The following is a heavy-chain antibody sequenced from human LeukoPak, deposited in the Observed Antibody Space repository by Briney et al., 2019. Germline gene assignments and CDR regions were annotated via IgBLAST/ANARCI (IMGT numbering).Heavy chain of an antibody. V-gene: IGHV3-23*01. CDR1: GFTFSVYA. J-gene: IGHJ4*02. CDR2: VGDSGGGT. D-gene: IGHD6-25*01. Sequence: GGSLRLSCVGSGFTFSVYAMGWVRQAPGKGLEWVACVGDSGGGTHSADSVRGRFSISKDNSKNTLYLQMNSLRPEDTAVYYCAKDRLSLRPWGQGTLVTVSS. CDR3: AKDRLSLRP.